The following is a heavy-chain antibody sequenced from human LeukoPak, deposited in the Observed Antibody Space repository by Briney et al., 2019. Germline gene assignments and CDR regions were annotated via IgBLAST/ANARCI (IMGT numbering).Heavy chain of an antibody. D-gene: IGHD4-17*01. Sequence: PPETLSLTCAVYGGSFSGYYWSWIRQPPGKGLEWIGEINHSGSTNYNPSLKSRVTISVDTSKNQFSLKLSSVTAADTAVYYCAREADYGDYKYYFDYWGQGTLVTVSS. CDR3: AREADYGDYKYYFDY. J-gene: IGHJ4*02. CDR1: GGSFSGYY. V-gene: IGHV4-34*01. CDR2: INHSGST.